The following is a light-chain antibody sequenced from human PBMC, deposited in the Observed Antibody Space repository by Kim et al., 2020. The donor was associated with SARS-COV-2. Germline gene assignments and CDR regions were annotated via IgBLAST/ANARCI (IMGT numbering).Light chain of an antibody. CDR1: QSVGIK. CDR2: DAS. Sequence: PPGESATLSCRAIQSVGIKLSSYLQRPAQGPSRLIYDASPRSTNIPARFSGSGSGTDFTLTIVSLQYEECAVYYCQQYNKWPGINFGQGTRLEIK. V-gene: IGKV3-15*01. J-gene: IGKJ5*01. CDR3: QQYNKWPGIN.